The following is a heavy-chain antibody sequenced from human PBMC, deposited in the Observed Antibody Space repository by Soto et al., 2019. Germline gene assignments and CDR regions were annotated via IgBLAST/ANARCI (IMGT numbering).Heavy chain of an antibody. CDR3: TRLKYSSGWYSFDY. J-gene: IGHJ4*02. D-gene: IGHD6-19*01. CDR1: GYTFTSYA. Sequence: ASGKVSCKASGYTFTSYALHWVRQAPGQRLEWMGWINAGNGNTKYSQKFQGRVTITRDTSASTAYMELSSLRSEDTAVYYCTRLKYSSGWYSFDYRGQATLVTVSS. CDR2: INAGNGNT. V-gene: IGHV1-3*01.